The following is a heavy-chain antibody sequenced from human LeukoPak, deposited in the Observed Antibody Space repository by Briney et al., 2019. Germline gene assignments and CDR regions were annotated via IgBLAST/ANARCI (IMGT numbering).Heavy chain of an antibody. V-gene: IGHV3-20*04. J-gene: IGHJ4*02. CDR1: GFTFDDYG. Sequence: PGGSLRLSCAASGFTFDDYGMSWVRQAPRKGLEWVSGINWNGGSTGYADSVKGRFTISRDNAKNSLYLQMNSLRAEDTAVYYCAKDGYCSSTSCPLGADYWGQGALVTVSS. CDR3: AKDGYCSSTSCPLGADY. CDR2: INWNGGST. D-gene: IGHD2-2*03.